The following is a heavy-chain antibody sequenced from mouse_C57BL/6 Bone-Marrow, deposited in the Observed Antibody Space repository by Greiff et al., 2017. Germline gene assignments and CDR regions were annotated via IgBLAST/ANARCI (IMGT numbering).Heavy chain of an antibody. CDR2: IDPSDSYT. D-gene: IGHD1-1*01. V-gene: IGHV1-69*01. Sequence: VQLKQPGAELVMPGASVKLSCKASGYTFTSYWMHWVKQRPGQGLEWIGEIDPSDSYTNYNQKFKGKSTLTVDKSSSTAYMQLSSLTAEDSAVYYCAREGYGSSSYWYFDVWGTGTTVTVSS. CDR3: AREGYGSSSYWYFDV. J-gene: IGHJ1*03. CDR1: GYTFTSYW.